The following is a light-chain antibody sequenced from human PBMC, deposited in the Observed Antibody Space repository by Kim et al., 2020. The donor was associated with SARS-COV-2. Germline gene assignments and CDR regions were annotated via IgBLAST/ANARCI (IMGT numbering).Light chain of an antibody. J-gene: IGKJ4*01. CDR2: DAA. CDR3: QQRSNWPLT. V-gene: IGKV3-11*01. CDR1: QSVSSY. Sequence: VSTGERATLAGRASQSVSSYLACDQQKPGQAPRLLIYDAANRATGIPARFSGSGSGTDFTLTISSLEPEDCAVYYCQQRSNWPLTFGGGTKVDIK.